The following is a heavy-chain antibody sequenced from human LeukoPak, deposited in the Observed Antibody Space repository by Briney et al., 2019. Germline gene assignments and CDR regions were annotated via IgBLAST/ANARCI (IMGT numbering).Heavy chain of an antibody. J-gene: IGHJ5*02. CDR1: GFTFSSYW. CDR2: INSDGSST. D-gene: IGHD4-17*01. CDR3: AREATVTSDWFDP. V-gene: IGHV3-74*01. Sequence: GGSLRLSCAAYGFTFSSYWMHWVRQAPGKGLVWVSRINSDGSSTSYADSVKGRFTISRDNAKNTLYLQMNSLRAEDTAVYYCAREATVTSDWFDPWGQGTLVTVSS.